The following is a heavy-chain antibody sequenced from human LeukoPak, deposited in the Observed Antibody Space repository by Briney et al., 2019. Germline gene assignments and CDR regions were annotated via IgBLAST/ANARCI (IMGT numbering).Heavy chain of an antibody. J-gene: IGHJ6*02. CDR3: AADGRTYYYYGMDV. CDR1: VFTFTSSA. CDR2: IVVGSGNT. V-gene: IGHV1-58*02. Sequence: SVKVSCKPSVFTFTSSAMQWVRQARGQRLGWIGWIVVGSGNTNYAQKFQERVTITRDMSTSTAYMELCSLRSEDTAVYYCAADGRTYYYYGMDVWGQGTTVTVSS.